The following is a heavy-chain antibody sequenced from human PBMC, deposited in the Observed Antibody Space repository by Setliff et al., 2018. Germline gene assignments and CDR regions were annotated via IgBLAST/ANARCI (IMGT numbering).Heavy chain of an antibody. CDR3: ARLQVTTGNFDY. V-gene: IGHV5-51*01. D-gene: IGHD4-17*01. Sequence: PGESLKISCKGSGYSFTSYWIGWVRQMPGKGLEWVGIIYPGDSDTRYSPSSKGQVTISADKSISTAYLQWSSLKASDTAMYYCARLQVTTGNFDYWGQGTLVTVSS. CDR1: GYSFTSYW. J-gene: IGHJ4*02. CDR2: IYPGDSDT.